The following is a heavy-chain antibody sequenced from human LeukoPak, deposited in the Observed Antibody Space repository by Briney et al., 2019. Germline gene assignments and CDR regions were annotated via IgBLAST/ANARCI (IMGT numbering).Heavy chain of an antibody. Sequence: GRSLRLSCAASGFTFSSYAMHWVRQARGKGLEWVAFIRYDGSNKYYADSVKGRFTISRDNSKNTLYLQMNSLRAEDTAVYYCAKDPLAYSSSWYYYFDYWGQGTLVTVSS. J-gene: IGHJ4*02. CDR3: AKDPLAYSSSWYYYFDY. V-gene: IGHV3-30*02. CDR1: GFTFSSYA. D-gene: IGHD6-13*01. CDR2: IRYDGSNK.